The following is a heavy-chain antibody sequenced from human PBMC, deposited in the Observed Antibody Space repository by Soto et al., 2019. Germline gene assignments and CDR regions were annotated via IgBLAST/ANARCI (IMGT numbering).Heavy chain of an antibody. CDR3: ASVRGYDFWSGYLRGGDFDY. J-gene: IGHJ4*02. D-gene: IGHD3-3*01. V-gene: IGHV4-39*01. Sequence: SETLSLTCTVSGGSISSSSYYWGWIRQPPGKGLEWIGSIYYSGSTYYSPSLKSRVTISVDTSKNQFSLKLGSVTAADTAVYYCASVRGYDFWSGYLRGGDFDYWGQGTLVTVSS. CDR1: GGSISSSSYY. CDR2: IYYSGST.